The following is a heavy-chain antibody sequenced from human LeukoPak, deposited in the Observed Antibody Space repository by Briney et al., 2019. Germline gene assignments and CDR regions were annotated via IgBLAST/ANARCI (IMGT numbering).Heavy chain of an antibody. CDR3: ARGGSGWSQFDY. CDR1: GGSISSYY. Sequence: LSLTCTVSGGSISSYYWSWVRQPPGKGLEWIGYIYYSGSTNYNPSLKSRVTISVDTSKNQFSLKMTSVTAADTAVYYCARGGSGWSQFDYWGQGTLVTVSS. V-gene: IGHV4-59*01. D-gene: IGHD6-19*01. J-gene: IGHJ4*02. CDR2: IYYSGST.